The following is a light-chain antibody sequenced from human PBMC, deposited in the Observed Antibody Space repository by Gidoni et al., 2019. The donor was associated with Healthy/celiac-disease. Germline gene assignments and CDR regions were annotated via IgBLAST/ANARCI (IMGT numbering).Light chain of an antibody. V-gene: IGLV6-57*02. Sequence: NFMLTQPHSVYEPPGKTVTISCTGSSGSIASNYVQWYQQRPVSAPTSVIYEDNQGPSWVPDRISGSIDSSSNSSSLTISGLKTEDEADYYCQSYDSSNQVFGGGTKLTVL. CDR1: SGSIASNY. CDR2: EDN. J-gene: IGLJ3*02. CDR3: QSYDSSNQV.